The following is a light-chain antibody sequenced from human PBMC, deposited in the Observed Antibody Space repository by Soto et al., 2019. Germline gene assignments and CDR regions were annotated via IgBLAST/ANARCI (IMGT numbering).Light chain of an antibody. CDR3: QQYGSSFS. CDR2: GPS. Sequence: EIVLTQSPGTLSLSPGERATLSCRASQSVSSSYLAWYQQKPGQAPRLLIYGPSSRATGIPDRFSGSGSGTYFTLTISRLEPEDFAVYYCQQYGSSFSFGPGTKVDIK. V-gene: IGKV3-20*01. J-gene: IGKJ3*01. CDR1: QSVSSSY.